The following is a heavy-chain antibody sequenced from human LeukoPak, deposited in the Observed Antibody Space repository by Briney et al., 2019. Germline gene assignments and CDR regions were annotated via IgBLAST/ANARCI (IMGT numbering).Heavy chain of an antibody. CDR1: GGTFSSYA. D-gene: IGHD3-10*01. V-gene: IGHV1-69*13. Sequence: SVKVSCKASGGTFSSYAISWVRPAPGQGLEWMGGIIPIFGTANYAQKFQGRVTITADESTSTAYMELSSLRSEDTAVYYCARGHLWVRGVNVADWGQGTLVTVSS. CDR2: IIPIFGTA. J-gene: IGHJ4*02. CDR3: ARGHLWVRGVNVAD.